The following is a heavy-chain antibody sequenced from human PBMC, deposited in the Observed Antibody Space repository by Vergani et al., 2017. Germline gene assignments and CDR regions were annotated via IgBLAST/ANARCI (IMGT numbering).Heavy chain of an antibody. CDR3: ARWYFGGDCYSFGVRWFDP. CDR2: VAFRGDT. J-gene: IGHJ5*02. D-gene: IGHD2-21*01. CDR1: GASVNSYY. V-gene: IGHV4-59*02. Sequence: QVKLQESGPGLVKPSETLSLTCTVSGASVNSYYWSWFRQPPGKGLEWMGYVAFRGDTLYDPSVKGRMTISLNTSKNQFSLKLSSVTAADTAVYYCARWYFGGDCYSFGVRWFDPWGQGTLVTVSS.